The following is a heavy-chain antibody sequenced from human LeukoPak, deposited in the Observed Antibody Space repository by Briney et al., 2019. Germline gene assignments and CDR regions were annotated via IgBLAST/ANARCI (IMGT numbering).Heavy chain of an antibody. CDR1: GYSFTSYW. CDR3: ATRGAMVRGVIRYFDY. CDR2: IYPGDSDT. J-gene: IGHJ4*02. V-gene: IGHV5-51*01. D-gene: IGHD3-10*01. Sequence: GESLKISCKGSGYSFTSYWIGWVRQMPGKGLEWMGIIYPGDSDTRYSPSFQGQVTISADKSISTAYLQWSSLKASDTAMYYCATRGAMVRGVIRYFDYWGQGTLVTVSS.